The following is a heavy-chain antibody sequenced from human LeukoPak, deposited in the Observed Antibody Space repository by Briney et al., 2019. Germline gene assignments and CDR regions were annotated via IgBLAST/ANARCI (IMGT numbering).Heavy chain of an antibody. J-gene: IGHJ6*02. Sequence: GGSPRLSCAASGFTFSSYGMHWVRQAPGKGLEWVAVIWYDGSNKYYADSVKGRFTISRDNSKNTLYLQMNSLRAEDTAVYYCARAPYDLPRYGMDVWGQGTTVTVSS. CDR2: IWYDGSNK. CDR3: ARAPYDLPRYGMDV. V-gene: IGHV3-33*01. CDR1: GFTFSSYG. D-gene: IGHD3-3*01.